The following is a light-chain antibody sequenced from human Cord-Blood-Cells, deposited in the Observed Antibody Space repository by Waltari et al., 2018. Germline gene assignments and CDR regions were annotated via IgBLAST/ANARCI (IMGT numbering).Light chain of an antibody. CDR1: SSDVGSYNR. J-gene: IGLJ3*02. Sequence: QSALTQPPSVSGSPGQSVPISCTGTSSDVGSYNRVPWYQQPPGTAHKPMIYEVSNRPSGVPDRFSGSKAGNTASLTISGLQAEDEADYYCSSYTSSSTWVFGGGTKLTVL. V-gene: IGLV2-18*02. CDR3: SSYTSSSTWV. CDR2: EVS.